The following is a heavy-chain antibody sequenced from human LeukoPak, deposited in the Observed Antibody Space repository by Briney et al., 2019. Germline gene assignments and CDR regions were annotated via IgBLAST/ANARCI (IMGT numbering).Heavy chain of an antibody. CDR3: ARNNGMDV. Sequence: GGSLRLSCVASGFPFSSYGMHWVRQAPGKGLEWVAVIWSVGGAEYYADSVKGRFTISKDNAKNSLYLQMNSLRAEDTALYHCARNNGMDVWGQGTTVIVSS. CDR2: IWSVGGAE. J-gene: IGHJ6*02. V-gene: IGHV3-33*01. CDR1: GFPFSSYG.